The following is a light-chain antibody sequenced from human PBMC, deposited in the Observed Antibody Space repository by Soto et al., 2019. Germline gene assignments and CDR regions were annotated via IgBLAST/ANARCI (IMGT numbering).Light chain of an antibody. CDR1: SGSVSPSNY. Sequence: QAVVTQEPSFSVSPGRTVTLTCGLSSGSVSPSNYPSWYQQTPGQAPRTLIYTTNIRSSGVPDRFSGSILGDKAALTITGAQADDEYDYYCVLYLGRGISLFGGGTTLTV. V-gene: IGLV8-61*01. J-gene: IGLJ2*01. CDR2: TTN. CDR3: VLYLGRGISL.